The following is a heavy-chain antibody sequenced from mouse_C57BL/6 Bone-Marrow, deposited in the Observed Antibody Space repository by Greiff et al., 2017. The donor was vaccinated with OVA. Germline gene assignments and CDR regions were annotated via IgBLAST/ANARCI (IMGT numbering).Heavy chain of an antibody. CDR3: ARRGGIYDGKGFAY. J-gene: IGHJ3*01. V-gene: IGHV1-55*01. Sequence: VQLQQPGPELVKPGASVKMSCKASGYTFTSYWITWVKQRPGQGLEWIGDIYPGSGSTNYNEKFKSKATLTVDTSSSTAYMQLSSLTSEDSAVYYCARRGGIYDGKGFAYWGQGTLVTVSA. CDR2: IYPGSGST. D-gene: IGHD2-1*01. CDR1: GYTFTSYW.